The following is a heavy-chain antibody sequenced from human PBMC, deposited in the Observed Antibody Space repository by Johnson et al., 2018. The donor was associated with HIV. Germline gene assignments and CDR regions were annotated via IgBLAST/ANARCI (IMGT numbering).Heavy chain of an antibody. V-gene: IGHV3-11*04. J-gene: IGHJ3*02. Sequence: QVQLVESGGGLVKPGGSLRLSCAASGFTFSDYYMSWIRQAPGKGLEWVSGISWNSGSIGYADSVKGRFTISRDNAKNTLYLQMNSLRAEDTAVYYCARESGGQYDAFDIWGQGTMVTVSS. D-gene: IGHD3-16*01. CDR3: ARESGGQYDAFDI. CDR1: GFTFSDYY. CDR2: ISWNSGSI.